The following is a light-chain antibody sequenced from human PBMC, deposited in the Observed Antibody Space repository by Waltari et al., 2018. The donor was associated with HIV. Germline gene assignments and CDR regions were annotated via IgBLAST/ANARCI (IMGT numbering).Light chain of an antibody. CDR2: TNN. CDR1: SSNIGRNY. V-gene: IGLV1-47*01. CDR3: AAWNDRLSGYV. Sequence: QSVLTQPPSASGTPGQRVTISCSGSSSNIGRNYVYWYQQLPGPAPKLLIYTNNQRAPAVPDRVPGSKSGTAATLTISGLRSEDEADDYYAAWNDRLSGYVFGTGTKVTV. J-gene: IGLJ1*01.